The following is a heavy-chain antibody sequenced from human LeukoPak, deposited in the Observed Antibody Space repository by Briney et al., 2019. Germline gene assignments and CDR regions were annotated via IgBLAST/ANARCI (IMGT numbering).Heavy chain of an antibody. CDR1: GFTFSSYA. D-gene: IGHD6-13*01. Sequence: GGSLRLSCAAPGFTFSSYAMSWVHQAPGKGLEWVSAISGSGGSTYYADSVKGRFTISRDNSKNTLYLQMNSLRAEDTAVYYCAKGSVQYSSSWYYFDYWGQGTLVTVSS. J-gene: IGHJ4*02. V-gene: IGHV3-23*01. CDR2: ISGSGGST. CDR3: AKGSVQYSSSWYYFDY.